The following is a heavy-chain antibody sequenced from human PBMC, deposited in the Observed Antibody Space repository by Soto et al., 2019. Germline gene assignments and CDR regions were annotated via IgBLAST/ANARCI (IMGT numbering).Heavy chain of an antibody. D-gene: IGHD2-15*01. V-gene: IGHV1-46*03. Sequence: QVQLVQSGAEVKKPGASVKVSCKASGYTFTSYYMHWVRQAPGQGLEWMGIINPSGGSTSYAQKCQGRVTMTRDTSTSTVYMGLSSLRSEDTAVYYCARGAFAVVVAATPPPYFDYWGQGTLVTVSS. CDR3: ARGAFAVVVAATPPPYFDY. CDR2: INPSGGST. CDR1: GYTFTSYY. J-gene: IGHJ4*02.